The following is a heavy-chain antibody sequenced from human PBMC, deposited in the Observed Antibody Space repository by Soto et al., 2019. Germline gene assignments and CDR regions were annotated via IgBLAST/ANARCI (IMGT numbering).Heavy chain of an antibody. V-gene: IGHV4-39*07. Sequence: SETLSLTCTVSGGSISSSSYYWGWIRQPPGKGLEWIGSIYYSGSTYYNPSLKSRVTISVDTSKNQFSLKLSSVTAADTAVYYCARDKNYGMDVWGQGTTVTVSS. CDR2: IYYSGST. CDR1: GGSISSSSYY. J-gene: IGHJ6*02. CDR3: ARDKNYGMDV.